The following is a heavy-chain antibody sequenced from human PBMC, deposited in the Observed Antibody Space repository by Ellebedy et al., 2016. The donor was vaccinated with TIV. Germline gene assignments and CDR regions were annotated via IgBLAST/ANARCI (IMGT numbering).Heavy chain of an antibody. CDR1: GGSFSGYY. Sequence: MPSETLSLTCAVYGGSFSGYYWSWIRQPPGKGLDWIGEITHSGSTKYNPSLKSRVTISVDTSKNQFSLNLSSVTAADTAVYYCARGLARDYWGQGTLVTVSS. J-gene: IGHJ4*02. CDR2: ITHSGST. V-gene: IGHV4-34*01. CDR3: ARGLARDY.